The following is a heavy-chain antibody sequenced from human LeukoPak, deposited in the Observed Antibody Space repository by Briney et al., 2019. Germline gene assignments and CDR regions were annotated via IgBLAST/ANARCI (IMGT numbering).Heavy chain of an antibody. CDR3: ARRNRGIAARYFDY. CDR2: MSYSGTT. V-gene: IGHV4-31*03. CDR1: GGSVSSGGYY. J-gene: IGHJ4*02. D-gene: IGHD6-6*01. Sequence: SQTLSLTCTVSGGSVSSGGYYWSWIRQCPGKGLEWMGYMSYSGTTYYNPSLKSRVIISVDTSKNQFSLRLSPVTAADTAVYYCARRNRGIAARYFDYWGQGTLVTVSS.